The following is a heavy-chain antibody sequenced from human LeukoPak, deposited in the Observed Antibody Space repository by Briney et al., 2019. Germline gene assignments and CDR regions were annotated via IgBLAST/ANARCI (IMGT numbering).Heavy chain of an antibody. Sequence: GRSLRLSCAASGFTFSSYGMHWVRQAPGKGLEWVAVISYDGSNKYYADSVKGRFTISRDNSKNTLYLEMNSLRSEDTAVYYCAKEKQYYDILPGLDYWGQGTLVTVSS. J-gene: IGHJ4*02. CDR3: AKEKQYYDILPGLDY. CDR1: GFTFSSYG. CDR2: ISYDGSNK. V-gene: IGHV3-30*18. D-gene: IGHD3-9*01.